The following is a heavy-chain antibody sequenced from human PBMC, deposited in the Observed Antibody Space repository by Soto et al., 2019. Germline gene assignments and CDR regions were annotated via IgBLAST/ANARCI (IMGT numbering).Heavy chain of an antibody. CDR2: IYYSGST. V-gene: IGHV4-39*01. CDR1: GGSFSSSPYY. J-gene: IGHJ4*02. CDR3: ARHGKTQYYFDY. D-gene: IGHD2-15*01. Sequence: SETLSLPCTVPGGSFSSSPYYWGWIRQPPGKGLEWIGSIYYSGSTYYNPSLKSRAAISVATSKSQFSLKLSSVTAADTAVYYCARHGKTQYYFDYWGQGTLVTVSS.